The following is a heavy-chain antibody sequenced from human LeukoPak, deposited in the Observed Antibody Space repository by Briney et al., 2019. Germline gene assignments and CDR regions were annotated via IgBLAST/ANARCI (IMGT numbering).Heavy chain of an antibody. CDR3: ARFPEGSNTWSIDF. J-gene: IGHJ4*02. CDR1: GFTFSSYA. D-gene: IGHD2-15*01. Sequence: PGGSLRLSCAASGFTFSSYAMHWVRQAPGKGLEWVSSISSSSGYVFYADSMKGRFTVSRDNSKNSLYLQMNTLRAEDTAVYYCARFPEGSNTWSIDFWGQGTLVSVSS. CDR2: ISSSSGYV. V-gene: IGHV3-21*01.